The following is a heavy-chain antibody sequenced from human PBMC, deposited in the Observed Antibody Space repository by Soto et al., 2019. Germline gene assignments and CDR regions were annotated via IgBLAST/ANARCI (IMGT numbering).Heavy chain of an antibody. CDR2: INAGNGNT. J-gene: IGHJ4*02. D-gene: IGHD2-15*01. CDR3: AREIHLLYYFDE. CDR1: EYTFTSYA. V-gene: IGHV1-3*01. Sequence: APVKVSCKSSEYTFTSYAMHWVRQAPGQSLEWMGWINAGNGNTKYSQKFQGRVTITRDTSASTAYMELSSLRSEDTAVYYCAREIHLLYYFDEWRVGTLVTVSS.